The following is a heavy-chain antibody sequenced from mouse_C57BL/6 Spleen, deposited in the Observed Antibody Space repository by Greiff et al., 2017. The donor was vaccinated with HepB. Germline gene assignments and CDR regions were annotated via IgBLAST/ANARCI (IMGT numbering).Heavy chain of an antibody. D-gene: IGHD2-10*02. CDR2: IDPENGDT. CDR3: TTVYGFAY. Sequence: VQLQQPGAELVRPGASVKLSCTASGFNIKDDYMHWVKQRPEQGLEWIGWIDPENGDTEYASKFQGKATITADTSSNTAYLQLSSLTSEDTAVYYCTTVYGFAYWGQGTLVTVSA. CDR1: GFNIKDDY. V-gene: IGHV14-4*01. J-gene: IGHJ3*01.